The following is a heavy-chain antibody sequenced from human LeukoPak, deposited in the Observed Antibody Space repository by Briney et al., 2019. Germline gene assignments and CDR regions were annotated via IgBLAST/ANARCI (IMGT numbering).Heavy chain of an antibody. V-gene: IGHV3-11*04. CDR3: ARDIYDILTGSQALDY. CDR2: ISSSGSTI. Sequence: KPGGSLRLSCAASGFTFSDYYMSWIRQAPGKGLEWVSYISSSGSTIYYADSVKGRFTISRDNAKNSLYLQMNSLRAEDTAVYYCARDIYDILTGSQALDYWGQGTLVTVSS. J-gene: IGHJ4*02. CDR1: GFTFSDYY. D-gene: IGHD3-9*01.